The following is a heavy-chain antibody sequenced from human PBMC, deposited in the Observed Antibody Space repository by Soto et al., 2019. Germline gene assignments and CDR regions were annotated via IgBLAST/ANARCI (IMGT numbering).Heavy chain of an antibody. CDR3: TRDATGITIFGVETDYGMDV. CDR1: GFTFGDYA. D-gene: IGHD3-3*01. Sequence: GGSLRLSCTASGFTFGDYAMSWVRQAPGKGLEWVGFIRSKAYGGATEYAASVKGRFTISRDDSKSIAYLQMNSLKTEDTAVYYCTRDATGITIFGVETDYGMDVWGQGTTVTVS. J-gene: IGHJ6*02. V-gene: IGHV3-49*04. CDR2: IRSKAYGGAT.